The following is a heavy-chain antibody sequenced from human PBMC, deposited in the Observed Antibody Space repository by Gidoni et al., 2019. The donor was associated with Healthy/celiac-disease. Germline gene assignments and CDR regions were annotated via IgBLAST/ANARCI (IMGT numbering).Heavy chain of an antibody. D-gene: IGHD3-22*01. V-gene: IGHV3-48*02. Sequence: EVQLVESGGGLVQPGGSLRLSCAASGFTFSSYRLNWVRQAPGKGLEWVSYISSSSSTIYYADSGKGRFTISRDNAKNSLYLQMNSLRDEDTAVYYCARDKGYYYDSSEGIDYWGQGTLVTVSS. CDR1: GFTFSSYR. J-gene: IGHJ4*02. CDR3: ARDKGYYYDSSEGIDY. CDR2: ISSSSSTI.